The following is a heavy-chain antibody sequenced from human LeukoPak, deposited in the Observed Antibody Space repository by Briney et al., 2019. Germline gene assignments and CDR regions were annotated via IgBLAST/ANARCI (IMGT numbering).Heavy chain of an antibody. J-gene: IGHJ4*02. CDR2: IYYTGST. Sequence: SETLSLTCTVSGGSISSSGYYWGWIRQPPGKGLEWIATIYYTGSTYYSPSLRSRVTISVDTSKDQFSLKLTSVTAADTAVYYCARLTCGYSYGYAGYWGQGTLVTVSS. CDR1: GGSISSSGYY. V-gene: IGHV4-39*01. D-gene: IGHD5-18*01. CDR3: ARLTCGYSYGYAGY.